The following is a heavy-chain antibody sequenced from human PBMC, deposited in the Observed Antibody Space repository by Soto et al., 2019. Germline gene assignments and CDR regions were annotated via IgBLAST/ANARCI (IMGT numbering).Heavy chain of an antibody. CDR2: IYWNDDK. CDR3: AHATDYDFWSGYYNPWFDP. J-gene: IGHJ5*02. Sequence: KSGPTLVNPTQTLTLTCTFSGFSLSTSGVGVGWIRQPPGKALEWLALIYWNDDKRYSPSLKSRLTITKDTSKNQVVLTMTNMDPVETATYYCAHATDYDFWSGYYNPWFDPWGQGTLVTVSS. V-gene: IGHV2-5*01. CDR1: GFSLSTSGVG. D-gene: IGHD3-3*01.